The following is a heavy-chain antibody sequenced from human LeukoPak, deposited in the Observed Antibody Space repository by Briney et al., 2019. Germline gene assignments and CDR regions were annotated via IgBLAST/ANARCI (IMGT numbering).Heavy chain of an antibody. CDR1: GFTFNTYW. D-gene: IGHD1-26*01. Sequence: GGSLRLSCAASGFTFNTYWMSWVRQAPGKGLEWVSAISGSGDSTYYGDSVKGRFTISRDSSKNTLYLQMNSLRAEDTAVYYCAKYGPQDSGSSHFDYWGQGALVTVSS. CDR2: ISGSGDST. J-gene: IGHJ4*02. CDR3: AKYGPQDSGSSHFDY. V-gene: IGHV3-23*01.